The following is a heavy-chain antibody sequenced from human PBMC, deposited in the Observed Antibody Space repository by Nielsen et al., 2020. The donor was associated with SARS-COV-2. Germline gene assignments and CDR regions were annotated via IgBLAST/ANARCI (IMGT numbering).Heavy chain of an antibody. Sequence: GESLKISCAASGFTFSDSSMHWVRQASGKGLEWLGRIRSKANDYATDHPASVKARFIISRDDSKNMAYLQMNSLKIDDTAMYYCTRVNPTSGSWFDAFDIWGQGTLVTVSS. CDR1: GFTFSDSS. V-gene: IGHV3-73*01. D-gene: IGHD5-12*01. CDR3: TRVNPTSGSWFDAFDI. J-gene: IGHJ3*02. CDR2: IRSKANDYAT.